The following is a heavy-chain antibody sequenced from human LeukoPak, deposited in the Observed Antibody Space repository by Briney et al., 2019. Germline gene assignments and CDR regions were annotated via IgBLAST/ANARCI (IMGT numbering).Heavy chain of an antibody. CDR2: INSDGRSA. Sequence: GGSLRLSRAASGFSFRSYWMHWVRQAPRKGLVWVSRINSDGRSASYAESVTGRFTMSRDNAKNTLYLQMNSLRAEDTAVYYCVRDVWGDRDGFFEYWGQGTLVTVSS. V-gene: IGHV3-74*01. D-gene: IGHD2-21*01. CDR1: GFSFRSYW. CDR3: VRDVWGDRDGFFEY. J-gene: IGHJ4*02.